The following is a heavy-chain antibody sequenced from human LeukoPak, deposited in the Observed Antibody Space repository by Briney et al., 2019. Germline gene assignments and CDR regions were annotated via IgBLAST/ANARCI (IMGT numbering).Heavy chain of an antibody. CDR2: INPSGGST. CDR1: GYTFTSYY. CDR3: ARDWGYGDSEYNWFDP. J-gene: IGHJ5*02. Sequence: ASVKVSCKASGYTFTSYYTHWVRQAPGQGLEWMGIINPSGGSTSYAQKFQGRVTMTRDTSTSTVYMELSSLRSEDTAVYYCARDWGYGDSEYNWFDPWGQGTLVTVSS. D-gene: IGHD4-17*01. V-gene: IGHV1-46*01.